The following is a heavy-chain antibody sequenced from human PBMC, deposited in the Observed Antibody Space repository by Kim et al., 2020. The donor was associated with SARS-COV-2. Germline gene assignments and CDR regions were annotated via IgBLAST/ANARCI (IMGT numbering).Heavy chain of an antibody. Sequence: KFQGRVTITADESTSTAYMELSSLRSEDTAVYYCARDRTPYYDSRGDFDYWGQGTLVTVSS. J-gene: IGHJ4*02. V-gene: IGHV1-69*01. D-gene: IGHD3-22*01. CDR3: ARDRTPYYDSRGDFDY.